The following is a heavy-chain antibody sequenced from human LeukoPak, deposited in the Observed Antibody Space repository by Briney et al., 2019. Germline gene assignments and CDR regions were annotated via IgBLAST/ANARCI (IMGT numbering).Heavy chain of an antibody. Sequence: SETLSLTCTVSGGSISSSRYYWGWIRQPPGKGLEWIGSIYYSGSTYYNPSLKSRVTTSVDTSKNQFSLKLSSVTAADTAVYYCARQLPNYYYYYYMDVWGKGTTVTVSS. CDR1: GGSISSSRYY. D-gene: IGHD1-26*01. V-gene: IGHV4-39*01. J-gene: IGHJ6*03. CDR2: IYYSGST. CDR3: ARQLPNYYYYYYMDV.